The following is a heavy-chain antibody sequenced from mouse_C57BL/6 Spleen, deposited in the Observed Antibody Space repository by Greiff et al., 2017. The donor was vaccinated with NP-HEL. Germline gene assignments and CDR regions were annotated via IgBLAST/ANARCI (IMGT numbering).Heavy chain of an antibody. Sequence: VQLQQSGAELVMPGASVKLSCKASGYTFTSYWMHWVKQRPGQGLEWIGEIDPSDSYTNYNQKFKGKSTLTVDKSSSTAYMQLSSLTSEDSAVYYCARSPYYYGSMYYFDYWGQGTTLTVSS. D-gene: IGHD1-1*01. CDR1: GYTFTSYW. CDR2: IDPSDSYT. J-gene: IGHJ2*01. CDR3: ARSPYYYGSMYYFDY. V-gene: IGHV1-69*01.